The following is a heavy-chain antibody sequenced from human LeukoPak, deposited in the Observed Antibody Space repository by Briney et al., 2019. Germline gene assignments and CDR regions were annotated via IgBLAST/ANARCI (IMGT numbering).Heavy chain of an antibody. CDR2: IKSDGST. Sequence: GSLRLSSAPSLFTPSSYCRHSGCEALGKGVWWVSRIKSDGSTNYADSVKGRFTISRDDAKNTLSLQMNSLRAEDTGVYYCARAPSEIGGYYPEYFRHWGQGTLVTVSS. CDR3: ARAPSEIGGYYPEYFRH. J-gene: IGHJ1*01. V-gene: IGHV3-74*01. CDR1: LFTPSSYC. D-gene: IGHD3-22*01.